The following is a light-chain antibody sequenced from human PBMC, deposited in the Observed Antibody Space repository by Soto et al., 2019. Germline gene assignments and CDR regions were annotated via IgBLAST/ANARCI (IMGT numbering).Light chain of an antibody. CDR2: WAS. CDR3: QQYFGSPLT. V-gene: IGKV4-1*01. J-gene: IGKJ4*01. CDR1: QSGFYSSNNKNY. Sequence: DIVMTQSPDSLAVSLGERTTINCKSTQSGFYSSNNKNYLAWYQQKQGQPPKLLIYWASTREFGVPDRFSGSGSGTDLTLTISSLQAEDVAVSYCQQYFGSPLTFGGGTKVEIK.